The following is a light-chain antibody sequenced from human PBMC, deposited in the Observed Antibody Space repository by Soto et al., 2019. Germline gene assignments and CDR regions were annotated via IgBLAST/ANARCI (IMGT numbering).Light chain of an antibody. Sequence: SYELTQTPSVSVSPGQTARITCSGDELSKQYVYWYQQKPGQAPVLVIYKDTERASGIPERFSASSSGTTVTLTISGVRAEDEADYYCQSSEDTGNYYLFGTGTKATVL. V-gene: IGLV3-25*02. CDR3: QSSEDTGNYYL. CDR1: ELSKQY. CDR2: KDT. J-gene: IGLJ1*01.